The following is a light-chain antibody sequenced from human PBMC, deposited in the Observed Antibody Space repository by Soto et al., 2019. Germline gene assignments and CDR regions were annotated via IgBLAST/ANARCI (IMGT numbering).Light chain of an antibody. CDR3: ATWDNTLSAEV. CDR2: GNN. Sequence: QSVLTQPPSVSAAPGQKVTISCFGSNSNIGKNYVSWYQQLPGTAPKLLIYGNNNRHSGITDRIPGSKSGTSATLGITGLQPGDEADYYCATWDNTLSAEVFGGGTKVTVL. V-gene: IGLV1-51*01. J-gene: IGLJ3*02. CDR1: NSNIGKNY.